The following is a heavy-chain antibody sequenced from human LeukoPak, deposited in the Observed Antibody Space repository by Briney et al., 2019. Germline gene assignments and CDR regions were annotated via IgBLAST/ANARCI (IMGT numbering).Heavy chain of an antibody. J-gene: IGHJ4*02. CDR3: ARDMVHSSGAFDS. CDR1: GFTFSTYW. V-gene: IGHV3-53*01. Sequence: PGGSLRLSCAASGFTFSTYWMTWVRQAPGKGLEWVSAINDVDTAYYADTVRGRFTISRDSAKNTLYLQMKSLRADDTAVYYCARDMVHSSGAFDSWGQGTLVTVSS. D-gene: IGHD3-22*01. CDR2: INDVDTA.